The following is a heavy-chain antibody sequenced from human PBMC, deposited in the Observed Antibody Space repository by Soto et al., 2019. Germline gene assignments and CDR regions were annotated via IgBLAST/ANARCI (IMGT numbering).Heavy chain of an antibody. CDR2: ISYDGSNK. CDR3: ARDIVSYDFWSGPFDY. V-gene: IGHV3-30-3*01. CDR1: GFTFSSYA. J-gene: IGHJ4*02. Sequence: TGGSLRLSCAASGFTFSSYAMHWVRQAPGKGLELVAVISYDGSNKYYADSVKGRFTISRDNSKNTLYLQMNSLRAEDTAVYYCARDIVSYDFWSGPFDYWGQGALVTVSS. D-gene: IGHD3-3*01.